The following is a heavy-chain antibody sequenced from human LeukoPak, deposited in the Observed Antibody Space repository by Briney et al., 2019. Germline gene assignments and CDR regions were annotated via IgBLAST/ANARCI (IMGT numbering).Heavy chain of an antibody. CDR3: AKDYSKTSYYGSGSYYRPNWFDP. CDR1: GFTFYSYG. CDR2: IRYDGSNK. D-gene: IGHD3-10*01. V-gene: IGHV3-30*02. Sequence: GGSLRLSCAASGFTFYSYGMHWVRQAPGKGLEWVTFIRYDGSNKYYADSVKGRFTISRDNSKNTLYLQMNSLRAEDTAVYYCAKDYSKTSYYGSGSYYRPNWFDPWGQGTLVTVSS. J-gene: IGHJ5*02.